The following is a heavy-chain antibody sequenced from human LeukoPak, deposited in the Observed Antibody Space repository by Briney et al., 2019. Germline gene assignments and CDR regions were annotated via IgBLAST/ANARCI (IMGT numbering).Heavy chain of an antibody. V-gene: IGHV3-48*01. Sequence: GGSLRLSCAASGFTFSSYSMNWVRQAPGKGLEWVSYISSSSSTIYYADSVKGRFTISRDNAKNSPYLQMSSLRAEDTAVYYCARNLELRSWGQGTLVTVSS. J-gene: IGHJ5*02. CDR1: GFTFSSYS. CDR2: ISSSSSTI. CDR3: ARNLELRS. D-gene: IGHD4-17*01.